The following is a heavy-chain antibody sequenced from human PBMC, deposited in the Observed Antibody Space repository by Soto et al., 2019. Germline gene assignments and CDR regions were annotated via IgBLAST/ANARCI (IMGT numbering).Heavy chain of an antibody. CDR3: VRDDRWAFDI. CDR2: ISVGGGSI. D-gene: IGHD3-22*01. V-gene: IGHV3-48*01. CDR1: GFIFRSYA. Sequence: ELQLVESGGGLVQPGGSLRVSCAASGFIFRSYAFNWIRQAPGKGLEWVSYISVGGGSIFYADSVKGRFTLSRDDGQNSVYLQMNTLRGEDTAVYYCVRDDRWAFDIWGQGTMVTVSS. J-gene: IGHJ3*02.